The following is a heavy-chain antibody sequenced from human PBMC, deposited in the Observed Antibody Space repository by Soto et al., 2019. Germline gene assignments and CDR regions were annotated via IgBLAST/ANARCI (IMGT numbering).Heavy chain of an antibody. J-gene: IGHJ4*02. Sequence: EVQLVESGGGLVQPGGSLRLSCAASGFTVSSNYMSWVRQAPGEGLEWVSVIYSGGSTYYADSVKGRFTISRHNSKNTLYLQMNSLRAEDTAVYYCARDLGLGYCSSTSCYVLTGTTRDYWGQGTLVTVSS. CDR1: GFTVSSNY. V-gene: IGHV3-53*04. CDR3: ARDLGLGYCSSTSCYVLTGTTRDY. D-gene: IGHD2-2*03. CDR2: IYSGGST.